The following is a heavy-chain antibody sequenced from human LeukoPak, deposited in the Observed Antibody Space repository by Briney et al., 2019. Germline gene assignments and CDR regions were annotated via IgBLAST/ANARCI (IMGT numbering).Heavy chain of an antibody. J-gene: IGHJ4*02. Sequence: PGGSLRLSCAASGFTFSDYYMSWIRQAPGKGLEWVSHSSSSGSTIYYADSVKGRFTISRDNAKNSLYLQMNSLRAEDTAVYFCARARDGYNYYPFDYWGQGTLVTVSS. V-gene: IGHV3-11*01. CDR2: SSSSGSTI. CDR3: ARARDGYNYYPFDY. CDR1: GFTFSDYY. D-gene: IGHD5-24*01.